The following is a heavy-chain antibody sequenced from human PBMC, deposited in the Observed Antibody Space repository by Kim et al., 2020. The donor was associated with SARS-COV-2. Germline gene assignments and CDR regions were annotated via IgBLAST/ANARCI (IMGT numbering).Heavy chain of an antibody. CDR3: ARGVVATR. J-gene: IGHJ4*02. CDR2: SGEP. Sequence: SGEPSYHPSRQSRVTRSVDTSKNQFSLRLGSVTAADTAVYYCARGVVATRWGQGTLVTVSS. D-gene: IGHD5-12*01. V-gene: IGHV4-59*09.